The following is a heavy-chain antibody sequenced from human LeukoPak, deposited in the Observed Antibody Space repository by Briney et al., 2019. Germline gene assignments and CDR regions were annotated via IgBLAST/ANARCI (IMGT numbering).Heavy chain of an antibody. CDR2: IWYDGSNK. Sequence: GGSLRLSCAASGFTFSSYGMHWVRQAPGKGLEWVAVIWYDGSNKYYADSVKGRFTISRDNSKNTLYLQMNSLRAEDTAVYYCAKAVGTSGSMYCFDYWGQGTLVTVSS. V-gene: IGHV3-33*06. CDR1: GFTFSSYG. CDR3: AKAVGTSGSMYCFDY. D-gene: IGHD5-12*01. J-gene: IGHJ4*02.